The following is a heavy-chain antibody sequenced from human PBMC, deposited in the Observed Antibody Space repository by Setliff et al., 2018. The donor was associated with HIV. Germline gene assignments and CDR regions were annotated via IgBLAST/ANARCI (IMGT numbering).Heavy chain of an antibody. D-gene: IGHD1-26*01. CDR3: ARQVVGATYNWFDP. Sequence: SETLSLTCNVSGGSISTYYWSWIRQPPGKGLEWLGYVSYSGNTHYNPSVKSRVTISVDTSKNQFSLKLSSVTAADTAVYYCARQVVGATYNWFDPWGQGTLVTVSS. V-gene: IGHV4-59*08. CDR2: VSYSGNT. CDR1: GGSISTYY. J-gene: IGHJ5*02.